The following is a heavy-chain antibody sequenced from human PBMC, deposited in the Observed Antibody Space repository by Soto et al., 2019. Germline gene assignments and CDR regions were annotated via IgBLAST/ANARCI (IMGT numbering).Heavy chain of an antibody. Sequence: GGSLRLSCAASGFTFSSYSMNWVRQAPGKGLEWVSSISSSSSYIYCADSVKGRFTISRDNAKNSLYLQMNSLRAEDTAVYYCAREGGGSSDYYYYYGMDVWGQGTTVNV. V-gene: IGHV3-21*01. CDR2: ISSSSSYI. D-gene: IGHD6-6*01. CDR1: GFTFSSYS. J-gene: IGHJ6*02. CDR3: AREGGGSSDYYYYYGMDV.